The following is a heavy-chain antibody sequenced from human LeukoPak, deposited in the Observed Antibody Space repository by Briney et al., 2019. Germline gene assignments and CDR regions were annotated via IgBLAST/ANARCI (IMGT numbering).Heavy chain of an antibody. Sequence: PSETLSLTCTVSGGYISSYYWSWIRQPPGKGLEWIGYIYYSGSTTYNPSLKSRVTMSVDTSKSQFSLKLISVTAADTAVYYCARDLSGYSYGLYWYFDLWGRGTLVTVSS. CDR2: IYYSGST. J-gene: IGHJ2*01. D-gene: IGHD5-18*01. CDR3: ARDLSGYSYGLYWYFDL. CDR1: GGYISSYY. V-gene: IGHV4-59*01.